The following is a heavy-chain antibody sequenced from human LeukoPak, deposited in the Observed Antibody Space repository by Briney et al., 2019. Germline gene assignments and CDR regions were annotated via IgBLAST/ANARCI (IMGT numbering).Heavy chain of an antibody. CDR3: ARNKGVYGSGSYDN. CDR2: INSGGTT. D-gene: IGHD3-10*01. J-gene: IGHJ4*02. V-gene: IGHV3-53*01. Sequence: PGGSLRLSCAASGFTFTSFSFNWVRQAPGKGLEWVSQINSGGTTYYADSVKGRFTISRDNSKNTLYLQMNSLRAEDTAVYHCARNKGVYGSGSYDNWGPGTLVTVSS. CDR1: GFTFTSFS.